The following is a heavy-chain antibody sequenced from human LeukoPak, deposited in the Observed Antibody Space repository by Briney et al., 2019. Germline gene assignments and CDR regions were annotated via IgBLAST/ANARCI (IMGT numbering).Heavy chain of an antibody. V-gene: IGHV3-30*02. Sequence: PGGSLRLSCAASGFTFSTYGMHWVRQAPGKGLEGVAFIRYDGTNKYYADSVKGRFTISRDNSKNTLYLQMNSLRAEETAVYYCAKGSITIFGVVPYFDYWGQGTLVTVSS. CDR3: AKGSITIFGVVPYFDY. CDR2: IRYDGTNK. D-gene: IGHD3-3*01. CDR1: GFTFSTYG. J-gene: IGHJ4*02.